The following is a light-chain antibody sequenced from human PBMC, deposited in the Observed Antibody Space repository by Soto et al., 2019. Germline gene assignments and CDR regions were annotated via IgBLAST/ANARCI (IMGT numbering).Light chain of an antibody. CDR2: DAS. Sequence: EIVLTQSPATLSLSPGERATLSCRASQSFSSSLAWYRQKPGQAPRLLIYDASNRAPGIPARFSGSGSGTDFTLTISSLEPDDFAVYYCQQRSDWLNFCGGTKLEIK. J-gene: IGKJ4*01. CDR3: QQRSDWLN. CDR1: QSFSSS. V-gene: IGKV3-11*01.